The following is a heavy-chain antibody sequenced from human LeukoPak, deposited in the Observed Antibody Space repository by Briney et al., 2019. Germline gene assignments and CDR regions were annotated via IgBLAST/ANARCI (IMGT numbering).Heavy chain of an antibody. CDR3: ARDNSNYGLDY. CDR1: GGSISSYY. CDR2: IYYSGST. V-gene: IGHV4-59*01. Sequence: PSETLSLTCTVSGGSISSYYWSWIRQPPGKGLEWIGYIYYSGSTNYNPSLKSRVTISVDTSKNQFSLKLSSVTAADTAVYYCARDNSNYGLDYWGQGTLVTVSS. D-gene: IGHD4-11*01. J-gene: IGHJ4*02.